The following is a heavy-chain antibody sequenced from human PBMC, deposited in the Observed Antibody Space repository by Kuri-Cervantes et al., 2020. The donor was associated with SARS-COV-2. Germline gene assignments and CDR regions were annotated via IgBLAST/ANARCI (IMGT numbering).Heavy chain of an antibody. J-gene: IGHJ4*02. Sequence: SETLSLTCTVSGGSISSSTDYWGWIRQPPGKGLEWIASIQYSGNTFYNPSLISRATVSVDTSKNQFSLKLSSVTAADTAVYYCARHPVDTAMVTDFDYWGQGTLVTVSS. CDR2: IQYSGNT. D-gene: IGHD5-18*01. CDR1: GGSISSSTDY. CDR3: ARHPVDTAMVTDFDY. V-gene: IGHV4-39*01.